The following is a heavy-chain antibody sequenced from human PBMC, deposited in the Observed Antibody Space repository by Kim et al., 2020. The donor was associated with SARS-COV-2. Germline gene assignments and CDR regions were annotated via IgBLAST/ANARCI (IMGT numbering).Heavy chain of an antibody. J-gene: IGHJ4*02. CDR3: ARDGQCRSNDCQLDN. D-gene: IGHD2-2*01. V-gene: IGHV3-33*01. Sequence: GGSLRLSCAASGFTFSRYGMHWVRQAPGKGLEWVALIWYDATNRYYADSVKGRFTISRDNSRDTLYLQMNNLRVEDTAVYYCARDGQCRSNDCQLDNWGQRTLVTVSS. CDR2: IWYDATNR. CDR1: GFTFSRYG.